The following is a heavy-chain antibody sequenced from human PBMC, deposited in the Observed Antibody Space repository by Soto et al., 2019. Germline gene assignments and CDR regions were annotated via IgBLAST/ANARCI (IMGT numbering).Heavy chain of an antibody. CDR3: VRDGTKTLRDWFDP. CDR1: GASISVYY. CDR2: IYATGTT. V-gene: IGHV4-4*07. D-gene: IGHD1-1*01. J-gene: IGHJ5*02. Sequence: PSETLSLTCTASGASISVYYWSWIRKSAGKGLEWIGRIYATGTTDYNPSLKSRVMMSVDTSKKQFSLKLRSVTAADTAVYYCVRDGTKTLRDWFDPWGQGISVTVSS.